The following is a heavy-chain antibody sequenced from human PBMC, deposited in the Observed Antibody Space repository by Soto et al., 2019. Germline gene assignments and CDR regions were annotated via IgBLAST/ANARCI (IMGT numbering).Heavy chain of an antibody. J-gene: IGHJ4*02. CDR1: GYTFTSYG. V-gene: IGHV1-18*01. D-gene: IGHD6-6*01. CDR3: ARSPQSIAAHYFDY. CDR2: ISAYNGNT. Sequence: PSVKVSCKASGYTFTSYGISWVRQAPGQGLEWMGWISAYNGNTNYAQKLQGRVTMTTDTSTSTAYMELRSLRSDDTAVYYCARSPQSIAAHYFDYWGQGTLVTVPS.